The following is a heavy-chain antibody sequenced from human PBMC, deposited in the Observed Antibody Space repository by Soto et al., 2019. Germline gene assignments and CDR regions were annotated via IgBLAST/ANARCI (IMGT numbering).Heavy chain of an antibody. CDR3: AKAFGLGYYYYGMDV. Sequence: PGGSLRLSCAAAGFPFSSYAMSWVRQAPGKGLEWVSAISGSGGSTYYADSVKGRFTISRDNSKNTLYLQMNSLRAEGTAVYYCAKAFGLGYYYYGMDVWGHGTTVTVSS. CDR1: GFPFSSYA. J-gene: IGHJ6*02. V-gene: IGHV3-23*01. D-gene: IGHD3-16*01. CDR2: ISGSGGST.